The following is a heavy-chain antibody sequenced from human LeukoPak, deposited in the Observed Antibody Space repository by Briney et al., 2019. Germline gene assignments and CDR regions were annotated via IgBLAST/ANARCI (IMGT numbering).Heavy chain of an antibody. V-gene: IGHV4-39*01. CDR3: ARHERSVAVAGSFDF. CDR1: GGSISSSSYY. J-gene: IGHJ4*02. Sequence: PSETLSLTCTVSGGSISSSSYYWGWIRQPPGKGLEWIGSIYYSGGTYYNPSLKSRVTISVDTSKKQFSLRLTSLTVADTAVYYCARHERSVAVAGSFDFWGQGTLVTVSS. D-gene: IGHD6-19*01. CDR2: IYYSGGT.